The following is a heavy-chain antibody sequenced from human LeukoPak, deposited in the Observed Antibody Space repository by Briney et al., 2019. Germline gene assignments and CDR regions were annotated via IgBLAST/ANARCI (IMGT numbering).Heavy chain of an antibody. CDR2: IRYDGSNK. CDR3: ARGKGRMLLWFGELLTHFDY. Sequence: GGSLRLSCAASGFTFSTYGLHWVRQAPGKGLEWVAFIRYDGSNKYYADSVKGRFTISRDNSKNTLYLQMNSLRAEDTAVYYCARGKGRMLLWFGELLTHFDYWGQGTLVTVSS. V-gene: IGHV3-30*02. J-gene: IGHJ4*02. D-gene: IGHD3-10*01. CDR1: GFTFSTYG.